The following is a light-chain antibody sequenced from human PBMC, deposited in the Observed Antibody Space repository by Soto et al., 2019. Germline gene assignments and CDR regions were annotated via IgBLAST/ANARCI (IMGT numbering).Light chain of an antibody. CDR1: QSVSSY. J-gene: IGKJ3*01. CDR2: DAS. Sequence: EIVLTQSPATLSLSPGERATLSCRASQSVSSYLAWYQQKPGQAPRLLIYDASNRATGIPARLSGSGSGTDFALTISSLEPEDFAVYYCKQRSNWPPLFGPGTKVDIK. CDR3: KQRSNWPPL. V-gene: IGKV3-11*01.